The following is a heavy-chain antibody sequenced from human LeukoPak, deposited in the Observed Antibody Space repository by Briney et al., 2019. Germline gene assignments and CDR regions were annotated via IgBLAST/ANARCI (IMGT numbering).Heavy chain of an antibody. D-gene: IGHD6-6*01. CDR3: ARAPKLRSSYSSSPLDY. CDR2: ISSSGSTI. Sequence: GGSLRLSCAASGFTFDDYGMSWIRQAPGKGLEWVSYISSSGSTIYYADSVKGRFTISRDNAKNSLYLQMNSLRAEDTAVYYCARAPKLRSSYSSSPLDYWGQGTLVTVSS. V-gene: IGHV3-11*01. CDR1: GFTFDDYG. J-gene: IGHJ4*02.